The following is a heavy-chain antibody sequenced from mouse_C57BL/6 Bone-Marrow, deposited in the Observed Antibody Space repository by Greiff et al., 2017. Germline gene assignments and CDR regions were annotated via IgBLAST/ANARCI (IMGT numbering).Heavy chain of an antibody. J-gene: IGHJ2*01. V-gene: IGHV1-15*01. CDR2: IDPETGGT. CDR3: TRHSFDY. CDR1: GYTFTDYE. Sequence: LVESGAELVRPGASVTLSCKASGYTFTDYEMHWVKQTPVHGLEWIGAIDPETGGTAYNQKFKGKAILTADKSSSTAYMELRSLTSEDSAVYYCTRHSFDYWGQGTTLTVSS.